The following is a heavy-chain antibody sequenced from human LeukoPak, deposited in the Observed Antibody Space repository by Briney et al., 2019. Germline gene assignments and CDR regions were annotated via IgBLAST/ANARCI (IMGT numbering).Heavy chain of an antibody. V-gene: IGHV1-8*03. CDR1: GYTFTSYD. D-gene: IGHD3-3*01. CDR2: MNPNSGNT. J-gene: IGHJ5*02. CDR3: ARGSFGQAYYDFWSGYYYNWFDP. Sequence: ASVKVSSKASGYTFTSYDISWVRQATGQGPEWMGWMNPNSGNTGYAQKFQGRVTITRNTSISTAYMELSSLRSEDTAVYYCARGSFGQAYYDFWSGYYYNWFDPWSQGTLVTVSS.